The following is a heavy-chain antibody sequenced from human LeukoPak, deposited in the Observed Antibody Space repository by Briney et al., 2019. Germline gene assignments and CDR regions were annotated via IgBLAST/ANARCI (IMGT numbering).Heavy chain of an antibody. Sequence: ASVKVSCKASGYTFTGYYMHWVRQAPGQGLEWRGWINPNSGGTNYAQKFQGRVTMTRDTSISTAYMELSRLRSDDTAVYYCARDYPYGSGSYYFDSWGQGTLVTVSS. V-gene: IGHV1-2*02. J-gene: IGHJ4*02. CDR1: GYTFTGYY. CDR2: INPNSGGT. CDR3: ARDYPYGSGSYYFDS. D-gene: IGHD3-10*01.